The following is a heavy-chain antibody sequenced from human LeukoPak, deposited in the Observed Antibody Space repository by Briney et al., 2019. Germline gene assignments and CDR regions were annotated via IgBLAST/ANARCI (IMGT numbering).Heavy chain of an antibody. CDR3: ASEQWLVGWFDP. CDR2: IKQDGSEK. D-gene: IGHD6-19*01. V-gene: IGHV3-7*03. Sequence: GGSLRLSCAASGFTFSSYSMNWVRQAPGKGLEWVANIKQDGSEKYYVDSVKGRFTISRDNAKNSLYLQMNSLRAEDTAVYYCASEQWLVGWFDPWGQGTLVTVSS. CDR1: GFTFSSYS. J-gene: IGHJ5*02.